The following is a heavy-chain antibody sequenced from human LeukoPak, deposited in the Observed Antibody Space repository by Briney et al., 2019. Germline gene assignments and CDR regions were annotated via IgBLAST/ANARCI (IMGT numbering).Heavy chain of an antibody. CDR1: GFTLSSYW. D-gene: IGHD2-15*01. CDR2: ISSSSSYI. CDR3: ARAPLGYCSGGSCYDLDY. Sequence: GGSLRLSCAASGFTLSSYWMSWVRQDPGKGLEWVSSISSSSSYIYYADSVKGRFTISRDNAKNSLYLQMNSLRAEDTAVYYCARAPLGYCSGGSCYDLDYWGQGTLVTVSS. V-gene: IGHV3-21*01. J-gene: IGHJ4*02.